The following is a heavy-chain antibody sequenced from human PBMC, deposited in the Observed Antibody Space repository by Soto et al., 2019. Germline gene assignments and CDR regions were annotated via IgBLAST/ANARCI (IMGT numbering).Heavy chain of an antibody. CDR2: IIPVFGTA. CDR3: ARGDATKIVVTTYYGMDV. V-gene: IGHV1-69*12. CDR1: GGSLSNYG. D-gene: IGHD4-17*01. Sequence: QVQLVQSGAEVKKRGSSVKVSCKASGGSLSNYGISWVRQAPGQGLEWMGGIIPVFGTANYAQKFQGRVTITADESTSIVYMDVTSLTSEDTAVYYCARGDATKIVVTTYYGMDVWGQGTTVTVSS. J-gene: IGHJ6*02.